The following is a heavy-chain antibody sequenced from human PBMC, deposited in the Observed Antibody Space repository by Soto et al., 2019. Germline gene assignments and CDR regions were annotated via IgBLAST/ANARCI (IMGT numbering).Heavy chain of an antibody. V-gene: IGHV3-48*01. CDR1: GFAFSSYS. CDR2: ISSSSSTI. CDR3: ARGAYYYDSSGLSY. D-gene: IGHD3-22*01. J-gene: IGHJ4*02. Sequence: GGSLRLSCAASGFAFSSYSMNWVRQAPGKGLEWVSYISSSSSTIYYADSVKGRFTISRDNAKNSLYLQMNSLRAEDTAVYYCARGAYYYDSSGLSYWGQGT.